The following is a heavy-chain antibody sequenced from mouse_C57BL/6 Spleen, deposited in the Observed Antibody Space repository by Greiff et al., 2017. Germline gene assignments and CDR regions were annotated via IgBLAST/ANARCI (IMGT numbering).Heavy chain of an antibody. J-gene: IGHJ3*01. V-gene: IGHV1-4*01. CDR3: ARDWERAY. D-gene: IGHD4-1*01. CDR1: GYTFTSYT. Sequence: VQLQQSGAELARPGASVRMSCKASGYTFTSYTMHWVKQRPGQGLEWIGYINPSSGYTKYNQKFKDKATLTADKSSSTAYMQLSSLTSEDSAVYYCARDWERAYWGQGTLVTVSA. CDR2: INPSSGYT.